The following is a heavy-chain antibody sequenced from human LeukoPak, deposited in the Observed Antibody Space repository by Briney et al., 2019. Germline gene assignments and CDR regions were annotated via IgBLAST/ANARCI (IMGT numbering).Heavy chain of an antibody. CDR3: ARSQAVAGTPYYYYGMDV. CDR1: GFTFSNAW. V-gene: IGHV3-30-3*01. Sequence: GGSLRLSCAASGFTFSNAWMNWVRQAPGKGLEWVAVISSDGTRKYYADSVKGRFTISRDNSKNTLYLQMNSLRAEDTAVYYCARSQAVAGTPYYYYGMDVWGQGTTVTVSS. D-gene: IGHD6-19*01. J-gene: IGHJ6*02. CDR2: ISSDGTRK.